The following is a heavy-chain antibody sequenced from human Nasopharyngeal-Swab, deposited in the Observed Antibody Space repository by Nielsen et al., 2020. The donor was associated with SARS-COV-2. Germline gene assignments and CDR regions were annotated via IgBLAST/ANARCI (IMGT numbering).Heavy chain of an antibody. J-gene: IGHJ6*04. V-gene: IGHV3-7*01. D-gene: IGHD3-16*01. Sequence: WIRQPPGKGLEWVANIKQDGSEKYYVDSVKGRFTISRDNAKNSLYLQMNSLRAEDTAVYYCARWGVWGKGTTVTVSS. CDR3: ARWGV. CDR2: IKQDGSEK.